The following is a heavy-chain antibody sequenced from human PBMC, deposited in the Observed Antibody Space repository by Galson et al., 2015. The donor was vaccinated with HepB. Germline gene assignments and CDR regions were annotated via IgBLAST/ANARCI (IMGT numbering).Heavy chain of an antibody. CDR3: ARADFKEWLALNYYYYYGMDV. D-gene: IGHD6-19*01. J-gene: IGHJ6*02. CDR2: ISAYNGNT. V-gene: IGHV1-18*04. CDR1: GYTFTSYG. Sequence: SVKVSCKASGYTFTSYGISWVRQAPGQGLEWMGWISAYNGNTNYAQKLQGRVTMTTDTSTSTAYMELRSLRSDDTAVYYCARADFKEWLALNYYYYYGMDVWGQGTTVTVSS.